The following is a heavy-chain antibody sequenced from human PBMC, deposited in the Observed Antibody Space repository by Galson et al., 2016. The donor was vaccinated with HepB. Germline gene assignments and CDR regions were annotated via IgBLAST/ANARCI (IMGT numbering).Heavy chain of an antibody. CDR2: IMPALGKT. Sequence: SVKVSCKASGGTTSNYPITWVRQAPGHGLDWMGGIMPALGKTNYAPRFQGRVSLTADEATNTVYMQLTGLRSEDTAVYYCATDFRNSVYLHYWGQGTLITVSS. D-gene: IGHD5/OR15-5a*01. CDR1: GGTTSNYP. J-gene: IGHJ4*02. CDR3: ATDFRNSVYLHY. V-gene: IGHV1-69*13.